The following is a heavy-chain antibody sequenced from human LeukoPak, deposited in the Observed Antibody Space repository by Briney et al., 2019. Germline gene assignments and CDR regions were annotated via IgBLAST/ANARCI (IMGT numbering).Heavy chain of an antibody. CDR2: ISYDGSNK. CDR1: GFTFSSYA. V-gene: IGHV3-30*09. D-gene: IGHD6-6*01. Sequence: RAGRSLRLSCAASGFTFSSYAMHWVRQAPGKGLEWVAVISYDGSNKYYADSVKGRFAISRDNSKNTLYLQMNSLRAEDTAVYYCARGERIAARPRGTPYDAFDIWGQGTMVTVSS. CDR3: ARGERIAARPRGTPYDAFDI. J-gene: IGHJ3*02.